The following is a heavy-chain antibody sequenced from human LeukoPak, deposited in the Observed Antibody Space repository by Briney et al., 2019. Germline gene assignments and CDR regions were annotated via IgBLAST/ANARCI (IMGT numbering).Heavy chain of an antibody. Sequence: GGSLRLSCAASGFTFSSYAMSWARKAPGRGLEGVSSISSSTIYIYYADSVKGRFTISRDNAKNSLYLQMNSLRAEDTAVYYCAELGITMIGGVWGKGTTVTISS. V-gene: IGHV3-21*01. J-gene: IGHJ6*04. CDR1: GFTFSSYA. CDR3: AELGITMIGGV. CDR2: ISSSTIYI. D-gene: IGHD3-10*02.